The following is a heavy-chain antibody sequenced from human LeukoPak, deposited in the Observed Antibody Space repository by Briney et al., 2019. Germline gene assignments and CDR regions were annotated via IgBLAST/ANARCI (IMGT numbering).Heavy chain of an antibody. CDR2: ISYDGSNK. D-gene: IGHD2-2*01. CDR1: GFTFSSYA. Sequence: GGSLRLSCAASGFTFSSYAMHWVRQAPGKGLEWVAVISYDGSNKYYADSVKGRFTISRDNSKNTLYLQMNSLRAEDTAVYYCARVALGRQLPASDDNWGQGTLVTVSS. V-gene: IGHV3-30*04. CDR3: ARVALGRQLPASDDN. J-gene: IGHJ4*02.